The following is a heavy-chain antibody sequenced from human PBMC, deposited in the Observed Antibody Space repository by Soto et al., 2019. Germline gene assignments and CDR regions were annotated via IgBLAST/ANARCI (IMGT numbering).Heavy chain of an antibody. D-gene: IGHD5-12*01. Sequence: QVQLQESGPGLVKPSQTLSLTCTVSGGSISSGGYYWSWIRQHPGKGLEWIGYIYYSGSTYYNPSLKSRVTIAVDTSKNHFSLKLSSVTAADTAVYYCARDRRGYSGYGGGDYYYGMDVWGQGTTVTVSS. CDR1: GGSISSGGYY. V-gene: IGHV4-31*03. CDR3: ARDRRGYSGYGGGDYYYGMDV. CDR2: IYYSGST. J-gene: IGHJ6*02.